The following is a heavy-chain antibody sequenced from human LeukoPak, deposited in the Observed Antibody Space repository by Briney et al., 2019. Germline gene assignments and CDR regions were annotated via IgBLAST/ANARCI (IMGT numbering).Heavy chain of an antibody. CDR3: ARELRGRYFDYFDY. V-gene: IGHV4-31*03. D-gene: IGHD3-9*01. CDR1: GVSISSGGYY. J-gene: IGHJ4*02. Sequence: SETLSLTCTVSGVSISSGGYYWSWIRQHPGKGQEWIGYIYYSGSTYYNPSLKSRVTISVDTSKNQFSLKLSSVTAADTAVYYCARELRGRYFDYFDYWGQGTLVTVSS. CDR2: IYYSGST.